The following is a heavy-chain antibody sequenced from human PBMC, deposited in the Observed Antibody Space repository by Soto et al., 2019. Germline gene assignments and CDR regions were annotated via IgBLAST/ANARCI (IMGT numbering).Heavy chain of an antibody. CDR2: IYYSGST. V-gene: IGHV4-31*03. J-gene: IGHJ4*02. CDR1: GDSISSGGYY. CDR3: ARGSTVAAILFDY. Sequence: QVQLQESGPGLVKPSQTLSLTCTVSGDSISSGGYYWSWIRQHPGKGLEWIGYIYYSGSTYYNPSLKCRVMISVDTSKNQFSLKLRFVTAADTAVYYCARGSTVAAILFDYWGQGTLVTVSS. D-gene: IGHD2-15*01.